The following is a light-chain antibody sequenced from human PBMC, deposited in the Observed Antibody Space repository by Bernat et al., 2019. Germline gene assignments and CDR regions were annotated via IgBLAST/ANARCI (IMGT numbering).Light chain of an antibody. Sequence: DIQMTQSPSALSASIGDRVTITCWASQTISSWLAWYQQKPGKAPKLLIYKASSLESGVPSRFSGSGSGTEFTLTISSLQPDDLATYYCQEYRSVSGTFGQGTKVEIK. CDR1: QTISSW. J-gene: IGKJ1*01. CDR3: QEYRSVSGT. V-gene: IGKV1-5*03. CDR2: KAS.